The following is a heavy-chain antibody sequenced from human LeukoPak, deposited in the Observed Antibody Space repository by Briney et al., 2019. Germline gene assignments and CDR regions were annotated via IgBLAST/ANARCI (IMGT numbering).Heavy chain of an antibody. CDR3: AREGIQLWPSDY. V-gene: IGHV4-39*07. Sequence: SETLSLTCTVSGGSISSSSYYWGWIRQPPGKGLEWIGGIYYSGSTYYNPSLKSRVTISVDTSKNQFSLKLSSATAADTAVYYCAREGIQLWPSDYWGQGTLVTVSS. D-gene: IGHD5-18*01. J-gene: IGHJ4*02. CDR2: IYYSGST. CDR1: GGSISSSSYY.